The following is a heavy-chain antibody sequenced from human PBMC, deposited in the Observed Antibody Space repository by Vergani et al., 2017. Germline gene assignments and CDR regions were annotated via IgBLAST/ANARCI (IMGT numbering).Heavy chain of an antibody. V-gene: IGHV4-30-4*08. D-gene: IGHD2-15*01. Sequence: QVQLQESGPGLVKPSQTLSLTCTVSGGSISSGDYYWSWIRQPPGKGLEWIGYIYYSGSTYYNPSLKSRVTISVDTSKNQFSLKLSSVTAAATAVYYCARISGDYCSGGSCYHFDYWGQGNLVTVSA. CDR2: IYYSGST. CDR1: GGSISSGDYY. J-gene: IGHJ4*02. CDR3: ARISGDYCSGGSCYHFDY.